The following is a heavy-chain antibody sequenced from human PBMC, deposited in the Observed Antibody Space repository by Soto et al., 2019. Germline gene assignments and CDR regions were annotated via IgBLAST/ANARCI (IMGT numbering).Heavy chain of an antibody. CDR1: GGSISSGGYY. J-gene: IGHJ4*02. CDR2: IYYSGST. V-gene: IGHV4-31*03. Sequence: PSETLSLTCTVSGGSISSGGYYWSWIRQHPGKGLEWIGYIYYSGSTYYNPSLKSRVTISVDTSKNQFSLKLSSVTAADTAVYYCARGSNNPHEVHTVTTETEFDYWGQGTLVTVSS. CDR3: ARGSNNPHEVHTVTTETEFDY. D-gene: IGHD4-17*01.